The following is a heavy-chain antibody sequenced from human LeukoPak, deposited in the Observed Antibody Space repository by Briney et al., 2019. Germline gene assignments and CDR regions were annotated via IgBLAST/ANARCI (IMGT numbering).Heavy chain of an antibody. CDR3: AKVPIAVAASRIYFYY. CDR1: GFTFSSYA. D-gene: IGHD6-19*01. V-gene: IGHV3-23*01. Sequence: GGSLRLSCAASGFTFSSYAMSWVRQAPGKGLEWVSTISGSGGSTYYADSVKGRFTISRDNSKNTLFLQMNSLRAEDTAIYYCAKVPIAVAASRIYFYYWGQGTLVTVSS. CDR2: ISGSGGST. J-gene: IGHJ4*02.